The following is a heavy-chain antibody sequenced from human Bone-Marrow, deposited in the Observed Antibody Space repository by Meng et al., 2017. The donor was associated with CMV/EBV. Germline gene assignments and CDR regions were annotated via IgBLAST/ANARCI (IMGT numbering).Heavy chain of an antibody. J-gene: IGHJ4*02. CDR1: GFTFSSYA. CDR2: ISGAGT. Sequence: GESLKISCAASGFTFSSYAMTWVRQAPGKGLEWVSGISGAGTNYADSVKGRFTISRDNSKNTLFLQMNSLRAEDTAVYYCAKEVFYYGDWGQRTLVTVSS. V-gene: IGHV3-23*01. D-gene: IGHD3-10*01. CDR3: AKEVFYYGD.